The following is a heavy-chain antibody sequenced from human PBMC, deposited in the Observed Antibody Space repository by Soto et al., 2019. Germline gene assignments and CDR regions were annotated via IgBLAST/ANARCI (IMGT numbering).Heavy chain of an antibody. V-gene: IGHV4-4*07. Sequence: QVQLQESGPGLVEPSETLSLTCSVSGDSMSNYYWSWIRQSAEKGLEWIGRLSAKGTTTYISSLKGRLTLSGDTSKTQFSLSLKFVTAADTAVYFCARDQSGAADIWGQGTLVTVS. J-gene: IGHJ3*02. D-gene: IGHD7-27*01. CDR1: GDSMSNYY. CDR2: LSAKGTT. CDR3: ARDQSGAADI.